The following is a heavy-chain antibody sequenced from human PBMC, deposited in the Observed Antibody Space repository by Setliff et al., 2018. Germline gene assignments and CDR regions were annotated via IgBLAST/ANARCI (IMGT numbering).Heavy chain of an antibody. V-gene: IGHV3-33*06. D-gene: IGHD2-15*01. Sequence: GGSLRLSCAASGFTLSSYGMHWVRQAPGKGLEWVAVIWYDGSNKYYADSVKGRFTISRDNSKNTLYLQMNNLRAEDTAVYYCAKDTLGYCSGGSCYGDDYWGQGTLVTVTS. CDR3: AKDTLGYCSGGSCYGDDY. CDR1: GFTLSSYG. J-gene: IGHJ4*02. CDR2: IWYDGSNK.